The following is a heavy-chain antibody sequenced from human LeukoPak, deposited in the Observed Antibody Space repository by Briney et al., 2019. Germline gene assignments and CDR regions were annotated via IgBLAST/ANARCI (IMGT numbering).Heavy chain of an antibody. D-gene: IGHD2-2*01. CDR2: ICGSGGST. CDR1: GFTFSSYA. V-gene: IGHV3-23*01. J-gene: IGHJ3*02. CDR3: AKDTIVVPAAGAFDI. Sequence: GGSLRLSCAASGFTFSSYAMSWVRQAPGKGLEWVSAICGSGGSTYYADSVKGRFTISRDNSKNTLYLQMNSLRAEDTSVYYCAKDTIVVPAAGAFDIWGQGTMVTVSS.